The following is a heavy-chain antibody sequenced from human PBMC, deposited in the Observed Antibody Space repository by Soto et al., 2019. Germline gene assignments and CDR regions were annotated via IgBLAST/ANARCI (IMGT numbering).Heavy chain of an antibody. CDR3: ARSIVVVTALDY. D-gene: IGHD2-21*02. CDR1: GYTFTSYA. CDR2: INAGNGNT. V-gene: IGHV1-3*05. J-gene: IGHJ4*02. Sequence: QVQLVQSGAEEKKPGASVKVSCKASGYTFTSYAMHWVRQAPGQRLEWMGWINAGNGNTTYSQKFQSRVTITRDTSASTAYMALSSLRSEDTAVYYCARSIVVVTALDYWGQGTLVTVSS.